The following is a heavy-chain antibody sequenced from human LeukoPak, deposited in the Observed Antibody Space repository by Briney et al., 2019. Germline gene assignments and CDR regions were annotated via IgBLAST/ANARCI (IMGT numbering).Heavy chain of an antibody. CDR3: ARGLLSYDYFDY. Sequence: PSETLSLTCAVYGGSFSGYYWSWIRQPPGKGLEWIGEINHSGSTNYNPSLKSRVTISVDTSKNQFSLKLSSVTAADTAVYYCARGLLSYDYFDYWGQGTLVTVSS. D-gene: IGHD2/OR15-2a*01. CDR2: INHSGST. J-gene: IGHJ4*02. CDR1: GGSFSGYY. V-gene: IGHV4-34*01.